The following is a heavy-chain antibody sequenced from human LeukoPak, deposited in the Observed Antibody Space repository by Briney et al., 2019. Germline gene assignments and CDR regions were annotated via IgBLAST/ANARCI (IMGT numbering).Heavy chain of an antibody. CDR3: ARGIYGSGSYYNVFDWFDP. CDR2: IYPGDSDT. J-gene: IGHJ5*02. Sequence: GESLKISCNGSGYSFTSYWIGWVRQIPGKGLEWMGIIYPGDSDTRYSPSFQGQVTISADKSISTAYLQWSSLKASDTAMYYCARGIYGSGSYYNVFDWFDPWGQGTLVTVSS. CDR1: GYSFTSYW. D-gene: IGHD3-10*01. V-gene: IGHV5-51*01.